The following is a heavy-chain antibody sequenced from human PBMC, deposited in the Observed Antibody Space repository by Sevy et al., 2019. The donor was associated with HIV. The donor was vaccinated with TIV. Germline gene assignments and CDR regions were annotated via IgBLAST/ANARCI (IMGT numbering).Heavy chain of an antibody. Sequence: GGSLRLSCAASGFTFDDYAMHWVRQAPGKGLEWVSGISWNSGSIGYADSVKGRFTISRDNAKNSLYLQMNSLRAEDTALYYCAGGSGWYGEDYYYGMDVWGQGTTVTVSS. CDR2: ISWNSGSI. CDR1: GFTFDDYA. J-gene: IGHJ6*02. D-gene: IGHD6-19*01. CDR3: AGGSGWYGEDYYYGMDV. V-gene: IGHV3-9*01.